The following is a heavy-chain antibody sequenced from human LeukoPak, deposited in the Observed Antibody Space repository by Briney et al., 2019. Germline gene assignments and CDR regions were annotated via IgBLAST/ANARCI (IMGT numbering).Heavy chain of an antibody. Sequence: GGSLRLSCAASGFTFSSYAMSWVRQAPGKGLEWVSAISGSGGSTYYADSVKGRFTISRDNSKNTLYLQMNSLRAEDTAVYYCAKDCGSTRTFWFGWYRAFDIWGQGTMVTVSS. D-gene: IGHD3-10*01. CDR1: GFTFSSYA. V-gene: IGHV3-23*01. J-gene: IGHJ3*02. CDR2: ISGSGGST. CDR3: AKDCGSTRTFWFGWYRAFDI.